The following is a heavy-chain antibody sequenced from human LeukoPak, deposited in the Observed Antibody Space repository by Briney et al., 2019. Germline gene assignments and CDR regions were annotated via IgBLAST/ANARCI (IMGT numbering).Heavy chain of an antibody. D-gene: IGHD2-21*02. Sequence: GESLKISCKGSGYSFTSYWIGWVRQMPGKGLEWMGIIYPGDSDTRYSPSFQGQVTISADKSISTAYLQWSSLKASDTAMYYCARIYCGGACYSGAFDIWGQGTMVTVSS. CDR2: IYPGDSDT. J-gene: IGHJ3*02. CDR1: GYSFTSYW. V-gene: IGHV5-51*01. CDR3: ARIYCGGACYSGAFDI.